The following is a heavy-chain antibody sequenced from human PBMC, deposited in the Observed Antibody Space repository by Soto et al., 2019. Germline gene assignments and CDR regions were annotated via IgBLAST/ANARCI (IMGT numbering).Heavy chain of an antibody. Sequence: PGGSLRLSCAASGFTFSSYGMHWVRQAPGKGLEWVAVISYDGSNKYYADSVKGRFAISRDNSKNTLYLQMNSLRAEDTAVYYCAKDRDYDFWSGYPEFDYWGQGTLVTVSS. CDR2: ISYDGSNK. J-gene: IGHJ4*02. D-gene: IGHD3-3*01. V-gene: IGHV3-30*18. CDR3: AKDRDYDFWSGYPEFDY. CDR1: GFTFSSYG.